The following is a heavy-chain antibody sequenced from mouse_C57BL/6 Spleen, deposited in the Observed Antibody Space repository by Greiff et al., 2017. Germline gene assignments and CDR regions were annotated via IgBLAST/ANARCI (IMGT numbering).Heavy chain of an antibody. CDR2: INPNNGGT. CDR3: ARELGPLHYFDY. Sequence: EVQLQQSGPELVKPGASVKIPCKASGYTFTDYNMDWVKQSHGKSLEWIGDINPNNGGTIYNQKFKGKATLTVDKSSSTAYMELRSLTSEDTAVYYCARELGPLHYFDYWGQGTTLTVAS. J-gene: IGHJ2*01. D-gene: IGHD4-1*01. CDR1: GYTFTDYN. V-gene: IGHV1-18*01.